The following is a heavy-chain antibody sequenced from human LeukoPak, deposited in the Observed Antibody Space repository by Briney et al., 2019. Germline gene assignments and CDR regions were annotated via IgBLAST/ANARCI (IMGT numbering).Heavy chain of an antibody. D-gene: IGHD6-19*01. CDR3: ARTVRQWLANDAFDI. J-gene: IGHJ3*02. CDR2: IYSSGST. V-gene: IGHV4-59*11. CDR1: GGYISGHY. Sequence: SEPLSLTGTVSGGYISGHYWTWIRHPPGKALEGIGYIYSSGSTNYNPSLKSRVTMSVDTSKNQFSLRLSSVTAADTAVYYCARTVRQWLANDAFDIWGQGTMVTVSS.